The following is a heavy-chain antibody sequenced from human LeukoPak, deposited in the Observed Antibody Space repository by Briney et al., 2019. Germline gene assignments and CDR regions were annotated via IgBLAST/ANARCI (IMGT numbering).Heavy chain of an antibody. V-gene: IGHV1-69*04. CDR2: IIPIFAIV. CDR3: ARADSSGYSLDENFDY. D-gene: IGHD3-22*01. J-gene: IGHJ4*02. Sequence: SGNVSFKASGGTLTSYALNWVRQAPGQGLEWIGRIIPIFAIVNYAQNFQGRVTITADKSTNTAYMELSSLRFEDTAFYYCARADSSGYSLDENFDYWGQGTLVTVSS. CDR1: GGTLTSYA.